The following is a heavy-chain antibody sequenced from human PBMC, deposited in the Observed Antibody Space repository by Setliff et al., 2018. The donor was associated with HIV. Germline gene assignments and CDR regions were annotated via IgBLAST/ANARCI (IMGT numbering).Heavy chain of an antibody. CDR2: IYTSGST. D-gene: IGHD3-3*01. V-gene: IGHV4-61*09. CDR1: GGSISNGYYY. CDR3: ARGTAYYNFWSGYSQDYYYYMDV. J-gene: IGHJ6*03. Sequence: PSETLSLTCTVSGGSISNGYYYWSWIRQPAGKGLEWIGHIYTSGSTKYNPSLKSRVTISVDTSKNQFSLKLSSVTAADTAVYYCARGTAYYNFWSGYSQDYYYYMDVWGKGTTVTVSS.